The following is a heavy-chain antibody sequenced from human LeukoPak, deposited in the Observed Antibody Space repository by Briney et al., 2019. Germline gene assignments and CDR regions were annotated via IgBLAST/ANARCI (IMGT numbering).Heavy chain of an antibody. CDR1: GYTFTAYD. Sequence: ASAKVSCKASGYTFTAYDIHWVRQAPGQGLEWMGWINPNNGGTKYAEKFQGRVTMTRDTSINTAYMELSRLRSDDTAVYYCARDHEVNNNCFDPWGQGTLVTVSS. J-gene: IGHJ5*02. D-gene: IGHD1/OR15-1a*01. V-gene: IGHV1-2*02. CDR3: ARDHEVNNNCFDP. CDR2: INPNNGGT.